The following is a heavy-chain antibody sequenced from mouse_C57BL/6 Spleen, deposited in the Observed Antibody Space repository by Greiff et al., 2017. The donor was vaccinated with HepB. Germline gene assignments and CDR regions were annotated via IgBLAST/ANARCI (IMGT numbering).Heavy chain of an antibody. Sequence: QVQLQQSGAELVRPGASVTLSCKASGYTFTDYEMHWVKQTPVHGLEWIGAIDPETGGTAYNQKFKGKAILTADKSSSTAYMELRSLTSEDSAVYYCTKGVRYHGNWYFDVWGTGTTVTVSS. CDR2: IDPETGGT. D-gene: IGHD1-1*01. J-gene: IGHJ1*03. CDR3: TKGVRYHGNWYFDV. V-gene: IGHV1-15*01. CDR1: GYTFTDYE.